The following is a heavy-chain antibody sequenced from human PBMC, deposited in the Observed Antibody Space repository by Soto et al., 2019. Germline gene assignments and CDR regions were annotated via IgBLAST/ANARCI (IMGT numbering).Heavy chain of an antibody. CDR1: GFTFSSYW. CDR3: ARDRGCSSTSCYPLDAFDI. D-gene: IGHD2-2*01. J-gene: IGHJ3*02. V-gene: IGHV3-7*01. Sequence: EVQLVESGGGLVQPGGSLRLSCAASGFTFSSYWMSWVRQAPGKGLEWVANIKQDGSEKYYVDSVKGRFTISRDNAKNSLYLQMNSLRAEDTAVYYSARDRGCSSTSCYPLDAFDIWGQGTMVTVSS. CDR2: IKQDGSEK.